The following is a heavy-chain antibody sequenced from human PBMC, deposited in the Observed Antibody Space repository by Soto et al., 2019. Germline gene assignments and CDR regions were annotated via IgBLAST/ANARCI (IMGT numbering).Heavy chain of an antibody. CDR1: GFSFDDYA. CDR3: AKDKYCRGGSCDWDYLDS. V-gene: IGHV3-9*01. D-gene: IGHD2-15*01. Sequence: EVQLVESGGGLVQPGGSLRLSCAASGFSFDDYAMHWVRQAPGKGLEWVSGINWNSLKLGYADSVKGRFTISRDNAKNSLYLQMNSLRPEDTALYYCAKDKYCRGGSCDWDYLDSWGQGTLVIVSS. CDR2: INWNSLKL. J-gene: IGHJ4*02.